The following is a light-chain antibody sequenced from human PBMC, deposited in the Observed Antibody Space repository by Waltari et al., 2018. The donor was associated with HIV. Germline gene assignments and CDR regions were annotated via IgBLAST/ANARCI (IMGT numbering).Light chain of an antibody. CDR2: GAS. V-gene: IGKV3-15*01. CDR3: QQYNNWPPDT. J-gene: IGKJ2*01. CDR1: QSVSSN. Sequence: LSVSPGERATLSCRASQSVSSNLAWYQQKPGQAPRLLIYGASTRATGIPARFSGSGSGTEFTLTISSLQSEDFAVYYCQQYNNWPPDTFGQGTKLEIK.